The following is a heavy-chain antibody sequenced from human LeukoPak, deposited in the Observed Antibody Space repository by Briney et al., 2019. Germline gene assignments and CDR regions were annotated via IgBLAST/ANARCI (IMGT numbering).Heavy chain of an antibody. D-gene: IGHD3-10*01. Sequence: PSETLSLTCTVSGGSISSYYWSWLRQPPGKGLEWLGYIYYSGSTNYNPSLKSRVTISVDTSKNQFSLKLSSVTAADTAVYYCARDWPMVRGGGAFDIWGQGTMVTVSS. CDR2: IYYSGST. CDR1: GGSISSYY. J-gene: IGHJ3*02. CDR3: ARDWPMVRGGGAFDI. V-gene: IGHV4-59*01.